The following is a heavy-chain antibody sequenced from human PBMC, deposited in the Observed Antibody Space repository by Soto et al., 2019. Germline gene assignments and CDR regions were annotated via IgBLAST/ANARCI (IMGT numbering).Heavy chain of an antibody. CDR1: GGSISSGDYY. V-gene: IGHV4-30-4*01. CDR2: IYYSGST. D-gene: IGHD3-10*01. J-gene: IGHJ3*02. CDR3: DTGSLWFNAFDI. Sequence: SETLSLTCTVSGGSISSGDYYWSWIRQPPGKGLEWIGYIYYSGSTYYNPSLKSRVTISVDTSKNQFSLKLSSVTAADTAVYYCDTGSLWFNAFDIWGQVTMVTVSS.